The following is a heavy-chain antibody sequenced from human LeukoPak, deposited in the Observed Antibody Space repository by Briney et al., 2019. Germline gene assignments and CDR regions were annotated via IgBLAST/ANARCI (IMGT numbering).Heavy chain of an antibody. V-gene: IGHV4-4*02. Sequence: SGTLSLTCAVSGGSITSANWWSWVRQSPGKGLEWIGEIYHTGNTNYNPSLNSRVSISLDTSKNQFSLKLSSVTAADTAVYYCARRITIYRRLSWFDPWGQGTLVTVSS. D-gene: IGHD3-3*01. CDR1: GGSITSANW. CDR3: ARRITIYRRLSWFDP. CDR2: IYHTGNT. J-gene: IGHJ5*02.